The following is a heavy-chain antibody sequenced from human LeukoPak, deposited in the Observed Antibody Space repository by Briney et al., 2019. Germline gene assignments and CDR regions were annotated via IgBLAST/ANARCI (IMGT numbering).Heavy chain of an antibody. Sequence: GGSLRLSCAASGFTFSTYAMSWVRQAPGKGLEWVSDISGSGGSTHYADSVKGRFTISRDNSKNTLCLQTDSLRAEDTAVYSMAVAGSIDYWGQGTLVTVSS. V-gene: IGHV3-23*01. CDR3: AVAGSIDY. J-gene: IGHJ4*02. CDR2: ISGSGGST. D-gene: IGHD6-19*01. CDR1: GFTFSTYA.